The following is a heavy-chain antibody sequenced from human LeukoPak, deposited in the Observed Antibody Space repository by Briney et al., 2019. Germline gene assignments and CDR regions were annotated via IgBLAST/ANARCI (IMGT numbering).Heavy chain of an antibody. Sequence: ASVKVSCEASGYTFTSYGISWVRQAPGQGLEWMGWISAYNGNTNYAQKLQGRVTMTTDTSTSTAYMELRSLRSDDTAVYYCARNGDPYYYYYMDVWGKGTTVTVSS. CDR2: ISAYNGNT. D-gene: IGHD4-17*01. J-gene: IGHJ6*03. CDR3: ARNGDPYYYYYMDV. V-gene: IGHV1-18*01. CDR1: GYTFTSYG.